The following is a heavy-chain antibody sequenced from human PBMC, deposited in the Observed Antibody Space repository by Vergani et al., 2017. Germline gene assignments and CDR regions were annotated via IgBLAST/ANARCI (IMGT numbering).Heavy chain of an antibody. Sequence: QVQLVESGGGLVKPGGSLRLSCAASGFTFSDYYMSWIRQAPGKGLEWVSYISSSSSYTNYADSVKGRFTISRDNAKNSLYLQMNSLRAEDTAVYYCARDRVLLNFDYWGQGTLVTVSS. J-gene: IGHJ4*02. V-gene: IGHV3-11*06. CDR2: ISSSSSYT. D-gene: IGHD2-15*01. CDR1: GFTFSDYY. CDR3: ARDRVLLNFDY.